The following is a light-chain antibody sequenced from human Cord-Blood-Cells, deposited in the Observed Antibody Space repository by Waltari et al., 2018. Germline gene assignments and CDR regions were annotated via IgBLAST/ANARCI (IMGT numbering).Light chain of an antibody. V-gene: IGLV2-14*01. CDR3: SSYTSSSTWV. Sequence: QSALTQPASVSGSPGQSITISCTGTSSDVGGYNYVSWYQQHPDKDPKLMIYDVSKRPSGVSNRFSGSKSGNTASLTISGLQAEDEADYYCSSYTSSSTWVFGGGTKLTVL. CDR2: DVS. J-gene: IGLJ3*02. CDR1: SSDVGGYNY.